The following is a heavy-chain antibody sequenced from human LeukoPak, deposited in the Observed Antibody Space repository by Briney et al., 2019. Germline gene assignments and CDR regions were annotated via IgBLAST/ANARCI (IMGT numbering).Heavy chain of an antibody. V-gene: IGHV1-2*02. CDR1: GYTFTGYY. CDR2: INPNSGGA. Sequence: ASVKVSCKASGYTFTGYYMHWVRQAPGQGLEWMGRINPNSGGANYAQKFQGRVTMTRDTSISTAYMELSRLRSEDTAVYYCARSGGNWNVFTFDYWGQGTLVTVSS. J-gene: IGHJ4*02. D-gene: IGHD1-1*01. CDR3: ARSGGNWNVFTFDY.